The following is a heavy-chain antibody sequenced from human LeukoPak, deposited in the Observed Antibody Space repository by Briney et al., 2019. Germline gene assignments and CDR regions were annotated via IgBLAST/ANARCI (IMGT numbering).Heavy chain of an antibody. Sequence: SETLSLTWTISGGAINSTTYYWGWIRQPPGKGLEWIGTIYYSGITYYNPSLESRVSISVDTSKIQFSLRLNSVTAADTAVYYCARDRVAATAGAFDIWGQGTMVTVSS. CDR1: GGAINSTTYY. J-gene: IGHJ3*02. V-gene: IGHV4-39*07. CDR2: IYYSGIT. D-gene: IGHD2-15*01. CDR3: ARDRVAATAGAFDI.